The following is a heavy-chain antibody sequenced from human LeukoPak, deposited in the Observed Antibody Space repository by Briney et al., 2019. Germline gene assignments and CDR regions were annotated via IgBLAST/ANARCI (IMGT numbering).Heavy chain of an antibody. CDR2: IYYSGST. J-gene: IGHJ4*02. CDR1: GGSISSSSYY. CDR3: ARHCSSGWLCRFDY. D-gene: IGHD6-19*01. V-gene: IGHV4-39*01. Sequence: SETLSLTCTVSGGSISSSSYYWGWIRQPPGKGLEWIGSIYYSGSTYYNPSLKSRVTISVDTSKNQFSLKLSSVTAADTAVYYCARHCSSGWLCRFDYWGQGTLVTVSS.